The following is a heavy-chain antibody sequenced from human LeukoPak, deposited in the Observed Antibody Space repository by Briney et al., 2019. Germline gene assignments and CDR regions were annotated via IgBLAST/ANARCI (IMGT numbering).Heavy chain of an antibody. CDR2: ISDTGGST. D-gene: IGHD3/OR15-3a*01. CDR3: AKRGVVIRVLLVGFHKEAYYFES. CDR1: GITLSNYG. V-gene: IGHV3-23*01. Sequence: PGGSLRLSCAGSGITLSNYGMSWVRQAPGKGREWVAGISDTGGSTNYADSVKGRFTISRDNPKPTLYLQMNSLRAEDTAVYFCAKRGVVIRVLLVGFHKEAYYFESWGQGALVTVSS. J-gene: IGHJ4*02.